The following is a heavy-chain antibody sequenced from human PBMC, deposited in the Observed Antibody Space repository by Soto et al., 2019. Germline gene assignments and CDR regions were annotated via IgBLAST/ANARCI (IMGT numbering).Heavy chain of an antibody. CDR2: MSHSGGT. CDR1: GGFVSSGSYY. D-gene: IGHD1-1*01. CDR3: ARVGRGTATTVVYAFDI. J-gene: IGHJ3*02. V-gene: IGHV4-34*01. Sequence: QVQLQQWGAGLLKPSETLSLTCAVYGGFVSSGSYYWSWIRQPPGKGLEWIGEMSHSGGTHFNPSLKSRVTISVDTSKNQFSLKMRSVTAADTALYYCARVGRGTATTVVYAFDIWGPGTMVTVSS.